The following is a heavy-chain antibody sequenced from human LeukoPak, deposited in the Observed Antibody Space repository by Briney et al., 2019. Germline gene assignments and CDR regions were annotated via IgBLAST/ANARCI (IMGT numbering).Heavy chain of an antibody. Sequence: SVKVSCKASGGTFSNYAISWVRQAPGQGLEWMGRIIPIFGAANYAQKFQGRVTITADKSTSTAYMELSSLRSEDTAVYYCAREVGATGDAFDIWGQGTMVTVSS. CDR1: GGTFSNYA. CDR3: AREVGATGDAFDI. CDR2: IIPIFGAA. J-gene: IGHJ3*02. D-gene: IGHD1-26*01. V-gene: IGHV1-69*06.